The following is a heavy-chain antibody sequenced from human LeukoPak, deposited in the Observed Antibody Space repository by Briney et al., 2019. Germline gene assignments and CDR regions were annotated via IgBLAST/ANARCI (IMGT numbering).Heavy chain of an antibody. CDR1: GGTFSSYA. V-gene: IGHV1-69*13. D-gene: IGHD2-15*01. Sequence: SVKVSCKASGGTFSSYAISWVRQAPGQGLEWMGGIIPIFGTANYAQKFQGRVTITADESTSTAYMELSSLRSDDTAVYYCARDTVQWGSLVYMDVWGKGTTVTVSS. CDR3: ARDTVQWGSLVYMDV. CDR2: IIPIFGTA. J-gene: IGHJ6*03.